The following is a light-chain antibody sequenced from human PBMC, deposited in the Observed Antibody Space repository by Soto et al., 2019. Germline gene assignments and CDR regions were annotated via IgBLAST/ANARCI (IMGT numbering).Light chain of an antibody. CDR3: QQYGASPIYT. CDR1: QNIRSS. Sequence: EVVMTQSPASLSASPGERVTLSCRASQNIRSSLAWYQQRPGQAPRLLIYDASTRATGIPPRFSGGGSGTEFTVTISSLQSEDFAVYYCQQYGASPIYTFGQGTKLEIK. V-gene: IGKV3-15*01. J-gene: IGKJ2*01. CDR2: DAS.